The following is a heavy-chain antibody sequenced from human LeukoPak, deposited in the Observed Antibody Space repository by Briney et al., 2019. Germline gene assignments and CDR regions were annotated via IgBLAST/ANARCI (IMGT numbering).Heavy chain of an antibody. J-gene: IGHJ3*02. CDR3: ARDLSYYGSGXDTGI. Sequence: ASVKVSCKASGGTFSSYAISWVRQAPGQGLEWMGRIIPILGIANYAQKFQGRVTITADKSTSTAYMELSSLRSEDTAVYYCARDLSYYGSGXDTGIWGQGTMVTVSS. V-gene: IGHV1-69*04. CDR2: IIPILGIA. CDR1: GGTFSSYA. D-gene: IGHD3-10*01.